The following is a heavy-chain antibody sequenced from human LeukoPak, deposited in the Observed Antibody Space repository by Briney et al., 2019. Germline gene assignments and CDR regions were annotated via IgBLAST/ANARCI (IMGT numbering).Heavy chain of an antibody. D-gene: IGHD3-3*01. J-gene: IGHJ4*02. CDR2: INHSGST. V-gene: IGHV4-34*01. CDR1: GGSFSGYY. Sequence: PSETLSLTCAVYGGSFSGYYWSWIRQPPGKGLEWIGEINHSGSTNYNPSLKSRVTISVDTSKNQFSLKLSSVTAADTAVYYCARTNYDFWSGYPNYFDYWGQGTLVTVSS. CDR3: ARTNYDFWSGYPNYFDY.